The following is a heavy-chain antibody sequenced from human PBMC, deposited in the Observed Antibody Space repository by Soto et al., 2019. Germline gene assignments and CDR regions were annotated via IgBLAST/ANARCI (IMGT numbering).Heavy chain of an antibody. CDR3: ARRHDYDGGAFDI. V-gene: IGHV5-10-1*01. CDR2: IDPSDSYT. Sequence: EALKISCQGSGYSFTSYWISWVRQMPGKGREWMGRIDPSDSYTNYSPSFQGHVTISADKSISTAYLQWSSPKASDTAMYYCARRHDYDGGAFDIWGQGTMVTVS. CDR1: GYSFTSYW. J-gene: IGHJ3*02. D-gene: IGHD3-16*01.